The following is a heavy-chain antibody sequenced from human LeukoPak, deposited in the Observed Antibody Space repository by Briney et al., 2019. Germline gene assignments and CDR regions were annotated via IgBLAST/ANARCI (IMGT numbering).Heavy chain of an antibody. J-gene: IGHJ3*02. CDR2: IYYSGST. Sequence: SETLSLTCTVSGGSISSYYWSWIRQPPGKGLEWLGYIYYSGSTNYNPSLKSRVTISVDTSKNQFSLKLSSVTAADTAVYYCARVGGYYDSSGLSNDAFDIWGQGTMVTVSS. CDR1: GGSISSYY. V-gene: IGHV4-59*01. D-gene: IGHD3-22*01. CDR3: ARVGGYYDSSGLSNDAFDI.